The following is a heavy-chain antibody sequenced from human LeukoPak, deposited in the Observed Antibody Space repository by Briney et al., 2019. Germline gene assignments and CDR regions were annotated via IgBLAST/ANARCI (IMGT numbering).Heavy chain of an antibody. J-gene: IGHJ6*03. CDR1: GESFRGFY. CDR3: ARHASAYFFDSHGPSYYQYFMDV. Sequence: PSETLSLTCAVYGESFRGFYWTWIRQSPGKGLEWIGEINHRGDTKYNPSLKSRVTISVDTSKNQFALKVTSVTAADTAVYYCARHASAYFFDSHGPSYYQYFMDVWGKGTTVTISS. D-gene: IGHD3-22*01. V-gene: IGHV4-34*01. CDR2: INHRGDT.